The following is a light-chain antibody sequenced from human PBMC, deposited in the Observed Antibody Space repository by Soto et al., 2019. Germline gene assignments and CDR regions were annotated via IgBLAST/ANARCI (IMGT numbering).Light chain of an antibody. CDR3: MQALHTPR. Sequence: EIVVTQSPLSLPVTPGEPASISCRSSQSLLHSNGYVYLDWYLQKPGQSPQLLFYLASNRAAGVPDRFSGSGSGTDFTLKISRVEAEDVGIYYCMQALHTPRFGQGTKVEIK. CDR2: LAS. V-gene: IGKV2-28*01. CDR1: QSLLHSNGYVY. J-gene: IGKJ1*01.